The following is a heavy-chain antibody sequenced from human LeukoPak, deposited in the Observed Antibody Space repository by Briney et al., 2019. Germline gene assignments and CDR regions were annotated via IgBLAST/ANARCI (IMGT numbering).Heavy chain of an antibody. J-gene: IGHJ6*04. CDR2: IIPIFGTA. D-gene: IGHD5-12*01. CDR1: GGTFSSYA. V-gene: IGHV1-69*05. Sequence: SAKVSCKASGGTFSSYAISWVRQAPGQGLEWMGGIIPIFGTANYAQKFQGRVTITTDESTSTAYMELSSLRSEDTAVYYCAQTIQGYSGYDSGVVWGKGTTVTVSS. CDR3: AQTIQGYSGYDSGVV.